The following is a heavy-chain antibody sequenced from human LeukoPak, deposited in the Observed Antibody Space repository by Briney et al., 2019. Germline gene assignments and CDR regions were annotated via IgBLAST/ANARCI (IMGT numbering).Heavy chain of an antibody. Sequence: GGSLRLSCAASGFLFSTYWMTWVRQAPGKGLEWVANIKQDGSEKCYVDSVTGRFTIFRDNAKNLLYLQMNSLRAEDTAVYYCARGYGDYGLWGQGTLVTVSS. D-gene: IGHD4-17*01. V-gene: IGHV3-7*03. J-gene: IGHJ4*02. CDR2: IKQDGSEK. CDR3: ARGYGDYGL. CDR1: GFLFSTYW.